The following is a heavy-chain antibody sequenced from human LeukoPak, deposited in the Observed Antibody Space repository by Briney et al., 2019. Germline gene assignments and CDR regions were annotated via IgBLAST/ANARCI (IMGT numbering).Heavy chain of an antibody. J-gene: IGHJ5*02. CDR3: ARAHVFWSGYSHKIWFDP. CDR2: IYYSGST. D-gene: IGHD3-3*01. Sequence: SGTLSLTCAVSGDSITSTSWWSWVRQPPGKGLEWIGYIYYSGSTNYNPSLKSRVTISVDTSKSQFSLKLSSVTAADTAVYYCARAHVFWSGYSHKIWFDPWGQGTLVTVSS. CDR1: GDSITSTSW. V-gene: IGHV4-4*02.